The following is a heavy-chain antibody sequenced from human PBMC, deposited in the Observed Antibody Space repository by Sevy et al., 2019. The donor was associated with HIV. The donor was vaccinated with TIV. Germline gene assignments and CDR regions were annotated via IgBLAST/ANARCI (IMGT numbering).Heavy chain of an antibody. CDR2: ISAYNGNT. CDR3: ARDSDDYGDYSTQNYFDY. J-gene: IGHJ4*02. Sequence: ASVKVSCKASGYTFTSYGISWVRQAPGQGLEWMGWISAYNGNTNYAQKLQGRVTMTTDTSTSTAHMELRSLRSDDTAVYYCARDSDDYGDYSTQNYFDYWGQGTLVTVSS. V-gene: IGHV1-18*01. CDR1: GYTFTSYG. D-gene: IGHD4-17*01.